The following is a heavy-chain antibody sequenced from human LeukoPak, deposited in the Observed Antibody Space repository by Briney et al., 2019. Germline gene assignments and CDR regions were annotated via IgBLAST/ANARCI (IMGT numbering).Heavy chain of an antibody. Sequence: PGRSLRLSCAASGFTFDDYGMSWVRQAPGKGLEWVSGINWNGGSTGYADSVKGRFTISRDNAKNSLYLQMNSLRAEDTALYYCAREGGYHCSSTSCPNDAFDIWGQGTMVTVSS. J-gene: IGHJ3*02. CDR1: GFTFDDYG. CDR2: INWNGGST. CDR3: AREGGYHCSSTSCPNDAFDI. D-gene: IGHD2-2*01. V-gene: IGHV3-20*04.